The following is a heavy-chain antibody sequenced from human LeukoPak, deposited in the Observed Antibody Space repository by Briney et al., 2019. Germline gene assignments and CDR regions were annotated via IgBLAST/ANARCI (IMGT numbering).Heavy chain of an antibody. CDR2: ISAYNGKT. Sequence: GASLKVSCEASGCTLTSYGISWVRQAPGQGLEWMGWISAYNGKTNYAQKLQGRVTMTTDTSTSTAYMELRSLRSDDTAVYHCARSDDFWSGSDAFDIWGQGTMVTVSS. CDR3: ARSDDFWSGSDAFDI. D-gene: IGHD3-3*01. J-gene: IGHJ3*02. V-gene: IGHV1-18*01. CDR1: GCTLTSYG.